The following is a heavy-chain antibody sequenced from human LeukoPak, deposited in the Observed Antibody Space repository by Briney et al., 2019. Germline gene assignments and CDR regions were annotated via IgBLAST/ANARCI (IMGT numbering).Heavy chain of an antibody. CDR3: ARDRGGSARHGFDAFDI. CDR2: IKQDGGEK. CDR1: GFTFSNYW. V-gene: IGHV3-7*01. D-gene: IGHD3-10*01. Sequence: PGGSLRLSCAASGFTFSNYWMNWVRQAPGKGLEWVAKIKQDGGEKSYVDSVKGRFTISRDNAKNSLHLQMNSLRAEDTAVYYCARDRGGSARHGFDAFDIWGQGTMVTVSS. J-gene: IGHJ3*02.